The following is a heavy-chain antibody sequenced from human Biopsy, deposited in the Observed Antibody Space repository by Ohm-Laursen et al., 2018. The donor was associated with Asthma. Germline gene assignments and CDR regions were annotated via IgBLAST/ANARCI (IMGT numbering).Heavy chain of an antibody. J-gene: IGHJ6*01. Sequence: SETLSLTCAVYGGSFSNYYWTWIRQPPGKGLEWIGEINHRGSTHYNPSLERRVRMSVDTSKSQVSPSLRSVSAADTAVYFCARVLRYGDIFFGMDVWGQGTTVTVSS. CDR1: GGSFSNYY. CDR3: ARVLRYGDIFFGMDV. CDR2: INHRGST. V-gene: IGHV4-34*01. D-gene: IGHD4-17*01.